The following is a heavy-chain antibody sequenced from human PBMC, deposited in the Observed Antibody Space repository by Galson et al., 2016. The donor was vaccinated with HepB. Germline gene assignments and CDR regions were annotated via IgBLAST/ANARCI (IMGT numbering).Heavy chain of an antibody. D-gene: IGHD3/OR15-3a*01. CDR1: GFAFSSYS. CDR2: ISSSSSYI. CDR3: ARDGLRGRWRLGGMDV. Sequence: SLRLSCAASGFAFSSYSMNWVRQAPGKGLAWVSSISSSSSYIYYADSGKGRFTISRDNAKNSLYRQMNSLRAEDTAGYYCARDGLRGRWRLGGMDVWGQGTTVTVSS. J-gene: IGHJ6*02. V-gene: IGHV3-21*01.